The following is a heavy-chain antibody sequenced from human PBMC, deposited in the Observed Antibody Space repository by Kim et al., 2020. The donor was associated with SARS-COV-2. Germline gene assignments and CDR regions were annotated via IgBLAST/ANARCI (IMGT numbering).Heavy chain of an antibody. Sequence: SETLSLTCAVYGGSFSGYYWSWIRQPPGKGLEWIGEINHSGSTNYNPSLKSRVTISVDTSKNQFSLKLSSVTAADTAVYYCARGELWFGRPYYYYGMDVWGQGTTVTVSS. D-gene: IGHD3-10*01. CDR1: GGSFSGYY. CDR3: ARGELWFGRPYYYYGMDV. J-gene: IGHJ6*02. V-gene: IGHV4-34*01. CDR2: INHSGST.